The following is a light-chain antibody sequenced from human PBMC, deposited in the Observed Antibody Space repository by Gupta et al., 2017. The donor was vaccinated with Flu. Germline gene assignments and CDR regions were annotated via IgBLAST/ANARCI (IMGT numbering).Light chain of an antibody. Sequence: QSALTQPASVSGSPGQSITIPCTGTTSDVGGYNCVSWYQQYQGKAPRLMIYEVSNRPSGVSNRFSGSKSGNTASLTISGLQAEDEGDYYCSSYTSSDSWVFGGGTKLTVL. CDR1: TSDVGGYNC. V-gene: IGLV2-14*01. CDR3: SSYTSSDSWV. CDR2: EVS. J-gene: IGLJ3*02.